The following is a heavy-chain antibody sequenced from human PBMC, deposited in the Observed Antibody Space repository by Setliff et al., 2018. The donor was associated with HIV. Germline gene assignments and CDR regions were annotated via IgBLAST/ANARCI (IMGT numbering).Heavy chain of an antibody. CDR1: GGSISSGTYY. V-gene: IGHV4-61*02. Sequence: SETLSLTCTVSGGSISSGTYYWSWIRQPAGKGLEWIGRIYTSGSTNYNPSLKTRVTISLETSRNQFSLRVTSVTATDTAVYYCTRQSPVAGSGAFDIWGQGTMVTVSS. J-gene: IGHJ3*02. D-gene: IGHD6-19*01. CDR3: TRQSPVAGSGAFDI. CDR2: IYTSGST.